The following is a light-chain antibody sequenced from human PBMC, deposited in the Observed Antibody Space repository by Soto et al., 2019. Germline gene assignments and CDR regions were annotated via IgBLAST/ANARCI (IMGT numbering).Light chain of an antibody. Sequence: DIQMTQSPSTLSASVGDRVTITCRASQSISTWLAWYQQKSGKVPKLLIYEASTLGSGVPSRFSGSGSGTEFTLTISSLQPDDFATYYCQQYNSYSETFGQGTKVDIK. J-gene: IGKJ1*01. CDR3: QQYNSYSET. CDR1: QSISTW. CDR2: EAS. V-gene: IGKV1-5*03.